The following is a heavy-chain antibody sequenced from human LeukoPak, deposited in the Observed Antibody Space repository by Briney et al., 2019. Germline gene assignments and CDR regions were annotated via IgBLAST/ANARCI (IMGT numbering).Heavy chain of an antibody. CDR1: GGSISSSNW. V-gene: IGHV4-4*02. D-gene: IGHD3-10*01. CDR2: IYHSGST. CDR3: ARASPWFGESPGYFDY. J-gene: IGHJ4*02. Sequence: PSETLSLTCAVSGGSISSSNWWSWVRQPPGKGLEWIGEIYHSGSTNYNPSLKSRVTISVDKSKNQFSLKLSSVTAADTAVYYCARASPWFGESPGYFDYWGQGTLVTVSS.